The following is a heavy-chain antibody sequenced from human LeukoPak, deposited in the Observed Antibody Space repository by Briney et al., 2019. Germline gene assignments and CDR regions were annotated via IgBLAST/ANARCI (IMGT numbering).Heavy chain of an antibody. CDR3: AKSYVNGWFYFDY. V-gene: IGHV3-23*01. D-gene: IGHD6-19*01. Sequence: GGSLRLSCAASGFTFSRHAMSWVRQAPGKGLEWVSISSDSGGSTYYADSVKGRFTISRDNTKNTLFLQMRSLRAEDTAVYFCAKSYVNGWFYFDYWGQGTVVTVSS. CDR1: GFTFSRHA. CDR2: SSDSGGST. J-gene: IGHJ4*02.